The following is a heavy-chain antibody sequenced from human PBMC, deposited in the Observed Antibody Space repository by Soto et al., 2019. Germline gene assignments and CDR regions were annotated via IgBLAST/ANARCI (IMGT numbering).Heavy chain of an antibody. J-gene: IGHJ6*02. CDR3: ARIGDVPYYYSGMDV. V-gene: IGHV1-18*01. Sequence: QVQLVQSGAEVKKPGASVKVSCKASGYTFTSYGITWVRQAPGQGLEWLGWINGYNGNTNYAQKLQGRVTMTTDTSTSTAYMELRSLRSADTAVYYCARIGDVPYYYSGMDVWGQGTTVTVSS. CDR2: INGYNGNT. CDR1: GYTFTSYG. D-gene: IGHD6-6*01.